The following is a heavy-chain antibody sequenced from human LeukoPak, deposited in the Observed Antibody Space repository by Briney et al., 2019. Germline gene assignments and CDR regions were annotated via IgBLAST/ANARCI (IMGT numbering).Heavy chain of an antibody. CDR2: ISSSGSTI. V-gene: IGHV3-48*03. CDR1: GFTFSSYE. J-gene: IGHJ4*02. D-gene: IGHD3-16*02. CDR3: AKGGSYRSQPYFDY. Sequence: PGGSLRLSCAASGFTFSSYEMNWVRQAPGKGLEWVSYISSSGSTIYYADSVKGRFTISRDNAKNSLYLQMNSLRAEGTAVYYCAKGGSYRSQPYFDYWGQGTPVTVSS.